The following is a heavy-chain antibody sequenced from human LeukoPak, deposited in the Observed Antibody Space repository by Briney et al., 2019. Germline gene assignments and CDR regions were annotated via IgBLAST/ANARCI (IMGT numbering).Heavy chain of an antibody. Sequence: SETLSLTCTVSGGSISSYYWSWIRQPPGKGLEWIGYIYYSGSTNYNPSLRSRVTISEDTSKNQFSLKLSSVTAADTAVYYCARLGDQYSSSFNWFDPWGQGTLVTVSS. CDR3: ARLGDQYSSSFNWFDP. CDR1: GGSISSYY. J-gene: IGHJ5*02. V-gene: IGHV4-59*08. D-gene: IGHD6-13*01. CDR2: IYYSGST.